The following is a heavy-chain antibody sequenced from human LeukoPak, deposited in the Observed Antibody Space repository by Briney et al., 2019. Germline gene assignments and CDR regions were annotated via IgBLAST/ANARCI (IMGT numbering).Heavy chain of an antibody. Sequence: SETLSLTCTVSGYSISSGYYWGWIRQSPGKGLEWIGSIYNSGSTNYNPSLKSRVTISVDTSKNQFSLKLSSVTAADTAVFYCASLTTADAYDIWGQGTMVTVSS. D-gene: IGHD3-22*01. J-gene: IGHJ3*02. V-gene: IGHV4-38-2*02. CDR1: GYSISSGYY. CDR2: IYNSGST. CDR3: ASLTTADAYDI.